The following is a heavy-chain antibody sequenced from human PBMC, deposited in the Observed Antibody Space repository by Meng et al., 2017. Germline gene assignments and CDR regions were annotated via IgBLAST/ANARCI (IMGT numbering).Heavy chain of an antibody. CDR1: GGSISSSNW. CDR3: ARVVAATTLFLDY. V-gene: IGHV4-4*02. Sequence: GLLQESGPGLVKPSGTLSLTCAVSGGSISSSNWWSWVRQPPGKGLEWIGETYHSGSTNYNPSLKSRVTISVDKSKNQFSLKLSSVTAADTAVYYCARVVAATTLFLDYWGQGTLVTVSS. J-gene: IGHJ4*02. D-gene: IGHD2-15*01. CDR2: TYHSGST.